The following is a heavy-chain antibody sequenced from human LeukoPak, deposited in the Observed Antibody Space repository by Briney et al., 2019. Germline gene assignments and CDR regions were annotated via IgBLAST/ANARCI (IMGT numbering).Heavy chain of an antibody. CDR1: GDSISSSNYF. CDR3: ARGGITSLLNWFDP. CDR2: MFYYGST. J-gene: IGHJ5*02. D-gene: IGHD3-16*01. V-gene: IGHV4-39*07. Sequence: SETLSLTCTVSGDSISSSNYFWGWIRQPPGKGLEWIGSMFYYGSTYYNASLKSRVTISLDASKKQFSLKLRSVTAADTAVYYCARGGITSLLNWFDPWGQGILVTVSS.